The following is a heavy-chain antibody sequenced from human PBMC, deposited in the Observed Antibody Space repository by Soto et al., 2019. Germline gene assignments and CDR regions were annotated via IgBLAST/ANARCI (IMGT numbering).Heavy chain of an antibody. CDR3: ARPYSSSWYRDYYYMDV. J-gene: IGHJ6*03. V-gene: IGHV1-18*01. CDR2: ISAYNGNT. CDR1: GYTFTSYG. D-gene: IGHD6-13*01. Sequence: ASVKVSCKASGYTFTSYGISWARQAPGQGLEWMGWISAYNGNTNYAQKLQGRVTMTTDTSTSTAYMELRSLRSDDTAVYYCARPYSSSWYRDYYYMDVWGKGTTVTVSS.